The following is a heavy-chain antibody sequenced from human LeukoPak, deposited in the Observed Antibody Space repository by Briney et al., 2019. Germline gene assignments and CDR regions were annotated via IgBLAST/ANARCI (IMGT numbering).Heavy chain of an antibody. CDR1: GYTFTGYY. D-gene: IGHD1-14*01. CDR2: ISPNNGGT. V-gene: IGHV1-2*02. Sequence: ASVKVSCKASGYTFTGYYIHWVRQAPGQGLEWMGWISPNNGGTNYTQKFQGRVTMTRDTSISTAYMDLSRLRSDDTAVYYCATQTGSRKFDPWGQGTLVTISS. CDR3: ATQTGSRKFDP. J-gene: IGHJ5*02.